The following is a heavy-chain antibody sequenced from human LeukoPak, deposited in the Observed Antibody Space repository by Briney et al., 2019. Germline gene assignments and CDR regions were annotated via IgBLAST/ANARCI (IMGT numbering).Heavy chain of an antibody. V-gene: IGHV4-39*01. CDR2: IYYSGNT. J-gene: IGHJ3*02. CDR1: GGPISSSDYY. D-gene: IGHD6-19*01. Sequence: PSETLSLNCTVYGGPISSSDYYWGWIRQSQGKGLEWIGSIYYSGNTYYNPSLKSRVSMSVDTAKNQFSLNLTSLTAADTAVFYCARRAVPGTGAFDIWGQGRLVTVS. CDR3: ARRAVPGTGAFDI.